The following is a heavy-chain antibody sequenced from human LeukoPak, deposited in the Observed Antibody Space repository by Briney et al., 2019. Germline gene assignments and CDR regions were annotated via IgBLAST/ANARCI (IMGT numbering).Heavy chain of an antibody. CDR2: INPKTGST. D-gene: IGHD1-1*01. V-gene: IGHV1-46*01. CDR1: GYTFISYY. J-gene: IGHJ4*02. CDR3: ARHSLPGTTPFDY. Sequence: ASVKASCKASGYTFISYYVHWVRQVPGQGLEWMGIINPKTGSTTYPQKFQGRVTMTRDTSTSTVYMELSSLESEDTALYYCARHSLPGTTPFDYWGQGTLVTVS.